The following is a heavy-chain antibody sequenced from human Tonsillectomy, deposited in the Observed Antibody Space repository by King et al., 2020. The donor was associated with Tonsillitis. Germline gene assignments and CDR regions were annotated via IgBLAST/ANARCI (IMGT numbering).Heavy chain of an antibody. CDR1: GDSLRTYY. D-gene: IGHD4-23*01. V-gene: IGHV4-59*01. J-gene: IGHJ3*02. CDR3: ARGPNGGNLLFDI. CDR2: FHSSGST. Sequence: QLQESGPGLVKPSETLSLTCTVSGDSLRTYYWSWIRHPPGEGLEWIGYFHSSGSTNYNPSLKSRVTISVDTSKNQFSLNLNSVTAADTAVYYCARGPNGGNLLFDIWGQGTVVTVSS.